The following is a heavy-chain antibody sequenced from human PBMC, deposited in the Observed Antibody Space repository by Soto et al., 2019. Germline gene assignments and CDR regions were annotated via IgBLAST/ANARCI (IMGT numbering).Heavy chain of an antibody. CDR3: ARGDTQYYYYYYTDV. CDR2: IYSGGST. J-gene: IGHJ6*03. V-gene: IGHV3-66*01. Sequence: EVQLVESGGGLVQPGGSLRLSCAASGFTVSSNYMSWVRQAPGKGLEWVSVIYSGGSTYYADSVKGRFTISRDNSKNTLYLQMNSLRAEDTAVYYCARGDTQYYYYYYTDVWGKGTTVTVSS. D-gene: IGHD5-18*01. CDR1: GFTVSSNY.